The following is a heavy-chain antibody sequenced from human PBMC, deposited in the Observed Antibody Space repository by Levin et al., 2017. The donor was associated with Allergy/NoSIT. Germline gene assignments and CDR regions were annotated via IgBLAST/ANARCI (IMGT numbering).Heavy chain of an antibody. V-gene: IGHV4-39*01. Sequence: PSETLSLTCTVSGGSISSVSHLGWIRQPPGKGLEWIGGIYYGGSTYYNPSLKGRVTLSVDTPKNQFALKLSTVTAADTAVYYCARLPKPRVGSASYYYYMDVWGKGTAVTVSS. CDR3: ARLPKPRVGSASYYYYMDV. CDR2: IYYGGST. D-gene: IGHD1-1*01. J-gene: IGHJ6*03. CDR1: GGSISSVSHL.